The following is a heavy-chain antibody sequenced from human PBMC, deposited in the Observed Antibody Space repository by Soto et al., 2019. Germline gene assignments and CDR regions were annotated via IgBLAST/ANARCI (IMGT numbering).Heavy chain of an antibody. CDR3: ARGTTVETGSS. CDR2: ISASNGNT. CDR1: GYTFTSYG. J-gene: IGHJ5*02. D-gene: IGHD4-17*01. Sequence: VQLVQSGAEVKKPGASVKVSCKASGYTFTSYGISWARQAPGQGREWMGWISASNGNTTYAQKLQGRVPMTTDTSTSTAYMELRSLRSAATAVYYCARGTTVETGSSWGQGTLVTVSS. V-gene: IGHV1-18*01.